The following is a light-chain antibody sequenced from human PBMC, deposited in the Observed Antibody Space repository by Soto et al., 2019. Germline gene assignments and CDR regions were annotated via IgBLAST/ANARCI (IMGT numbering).Light chain of an antibody. Sequence: QSALTQPASVSGSPGQSITISCSGTSSDVGGYKYVSWYQQHPGKAPKLMIYEVGNRPSGVSQRFSGSKSGNTASLTIFGLQAEDEADYYCSSYTSSSTLVFGGGTKVTVL. CDR1: SSDVGGYKY. CDR3: SSYTSSSTLV. V-gene: IGLV2-14*01. J-gene: IGLJ3*02. CDR2: EVG.